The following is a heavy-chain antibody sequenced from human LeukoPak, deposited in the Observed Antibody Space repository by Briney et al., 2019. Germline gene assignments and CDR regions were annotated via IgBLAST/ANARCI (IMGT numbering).Heavy chain of an antibody. J-gene: IGHJ4*02. CDR1: GGSITSGDYY. D-gene: IGHD2/OR15-2a*01. CDR3: AGHHPRNTVDF. Sequence: SQTLSLTCTVSGGSITSGDYYWTWIRQHPGKGLEWIGYIYYWGSTYYNPSLKSRVTISVDTSRNQFSLKLSSVTAADTAVYYCAGHHPRNTVDFWGQGTLVTVSS. V-gene: IGHV4-31*03. CDR2: IYYWGST.